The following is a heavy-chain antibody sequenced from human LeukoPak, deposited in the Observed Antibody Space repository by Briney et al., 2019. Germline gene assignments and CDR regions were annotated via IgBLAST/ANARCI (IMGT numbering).Heavy chain of an antibody. D-gene: IGHD3-10*01. CDR1: GFTFSSYE. J-gene: IGHJ4*02. CDR3: ARGDLLWFGELLYFDY. V-gene: IGHV3-48*03. Sequence: GGSLRLSCAASGFTFSSYEMNWVRQAPGKGLEWVSYISSSGSTIYYADSVKGRFTISRGNAKNSLYLQMNSLRAEDTAVYYCARGDLLWFGELLYFDYWGQGTLVTVSS. CDR2: ISSSGSTI.